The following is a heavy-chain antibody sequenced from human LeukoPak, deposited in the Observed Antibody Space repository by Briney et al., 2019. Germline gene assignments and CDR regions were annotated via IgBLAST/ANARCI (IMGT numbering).Heavy chain of an antibody. Sequence: GASVKVSCKASGYTFTSYGISWVRQAPGQGLEWMGGIIPIFGTANYAQKFQGRVTITADESTSTAYMELSSLRSEDTAVYYCARIKYYDYVWGSYLTNGGGYYGMDVWGKGTTVTVSS. CDR2: IIPIFGTA. J-gene: IGHJ6*04. V-gene: IGHV1-69*13. CDR3: ARIKYYDYVWGSYLTNGGGYYGMDV. D-gene: IGHD3-16*02. CDR1: GYTFTSYG.